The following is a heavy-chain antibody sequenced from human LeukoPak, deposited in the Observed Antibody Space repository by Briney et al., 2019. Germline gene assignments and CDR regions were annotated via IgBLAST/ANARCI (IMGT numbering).Heavy chain of an antibody. CDR2: ISSSGTA. CDR1: GFTFTDYY. D-gene: IGHD1-26*01. J-gene: IGHJ4*02. V-gene: IGHV3-11*01. CDR3: VRSKWELGY. Sequence: PGGSLRLSCAASGFTFTDYYMAWIRQAPGKGLEWVSYISSSGTAYHADSVKGRFTIYRDNDKSSVHLQMNTLRAEDTAAYYCVRSKWELGYWGQGTLVTVSS.